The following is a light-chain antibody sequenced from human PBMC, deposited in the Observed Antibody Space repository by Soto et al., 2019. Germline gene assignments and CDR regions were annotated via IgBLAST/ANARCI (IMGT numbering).Light chain of an antibody. CDR1: QSVSSSY. V-gene: IGKV3-20*01. Sequence: EIVLTQSPGTLSLSPGERATLSCRASQSVSSSYLAWYQQKPGQAPRLLIYGASSRATGIPDRFSGSVSGTDFTLTISRLEPEDFAVYYCQQYGSSPRYTFGQGPKLEIK. CDR3: QQYGSSPRYT. CDR2: GAS. J-gene: IGKJ2*01.